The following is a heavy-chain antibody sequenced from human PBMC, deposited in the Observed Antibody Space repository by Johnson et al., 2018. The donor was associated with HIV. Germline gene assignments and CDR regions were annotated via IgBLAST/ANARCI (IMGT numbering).Heavy chain of an antibody. Sequence: EVQLVESGGGLVQPGGSLRLSCAASGFTFSSYDMHWVRQATGKGLEWVSAIGTAGDTYYPGSVKGRFTISRDNSKNTLYLQMNSLRAEDTAVYYCAKDRFSGYAFSGAFDIWGQGTMVTVSS. CDR1: GFTFSSYD. CDR3: AKDRFSGYAFSGAFDI. CDR2: IGTAGDT. V-gene: IGHV3-13*01. J-gene: IGHJ3*02. D-gene: IGHD5-12*01.